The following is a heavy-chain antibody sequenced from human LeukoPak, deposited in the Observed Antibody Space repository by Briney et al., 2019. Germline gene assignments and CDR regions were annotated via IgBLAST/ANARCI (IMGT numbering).Heavy chain of an antibody. V-gene: IGHV3-21*01. CDR3: ARALYSSSSWDMIDY. CDR2: KSGVSRYR. D-gene: IGHD6-6*01. Sequence: KGRECVSYKSGVSRYRSYAVSVNGRFTSSRANAKSSLYLQMNSLRAEDTAVYYCARALYSSSSWDMIDYWGQGNLVTVSS. J-gene: IGHJ4*02.